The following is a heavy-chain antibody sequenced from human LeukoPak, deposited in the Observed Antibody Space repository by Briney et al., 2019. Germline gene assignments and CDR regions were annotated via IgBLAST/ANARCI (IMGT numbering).Heavy chain of an antibody. CDR1: GFIFSNYQ. J-gene: IGHJ4*02. CDR2: IKQDGSEK. CDR3: ATWGGFGPFDY. D-gene: IGHD3-16*01. Sequence: PGGSLRLSCAASGFIFSNYQMNWVRQAPGKGLEWVANIKQDGSEKFYVDSVKGRFTISRDNAKNSLYLQMNSLRAEDTAVYYCATWGGFGPFDYWGQGTLVTVSS. V-gene: IGHV3-7*01.